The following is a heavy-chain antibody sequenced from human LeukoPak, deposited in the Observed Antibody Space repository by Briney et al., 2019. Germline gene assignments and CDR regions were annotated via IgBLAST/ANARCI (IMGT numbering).Heavy chain of an antibody. CDR2: INPNSGGT. D-gene: IGHD2-15*01. Sequence: ASVKVSCKASGYTFTGYYMHWVRQAPGQGLEWMGWINPNSGGTNYAQKFQGRVTMTRDTSISTAYMELSRLRSDDTAVYYCARPRSGHDAFDIWGQGTMVTVSS. CDR1: GYTFTGYY. V-gene: IGHV1-2*02. CDR3: ARPRSGHDAFDI. J-gene: IGHJ3*02.